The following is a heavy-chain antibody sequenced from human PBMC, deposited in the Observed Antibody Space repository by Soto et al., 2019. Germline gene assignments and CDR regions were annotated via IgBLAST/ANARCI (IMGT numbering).Heavy chain of an antibody. CDR2: IYNSGIT. Sequence: SETLSLTCTVSGGSISSGDYSWSWVRQSPGKGLEWIGHIYNSGITYYNPSLKSRVVISIDTSRNQFSLRLNSLTAADRAVYFCARGAFFYQLLTYFDYWGQGTLVTVSS. CDR1: GGSISSGDYS. CDR3: ARGAFFYQLLTYFDY. D-gene: IGHD2-2*01. V-gene: IGHV4-30-4*01. J-gene: IGHJ4*02.